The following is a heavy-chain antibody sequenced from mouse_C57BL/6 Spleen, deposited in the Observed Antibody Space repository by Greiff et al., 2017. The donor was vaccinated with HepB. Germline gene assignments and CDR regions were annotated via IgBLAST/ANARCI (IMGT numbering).Heavy chain of an antibody. Sequence: VKLQESGPELVKPGASVKISCKASGYAFSSSWMNWVKQRPGKGLEWIGRIYPGDGDTNYNGKFKGKATLTADKSSSTAYMQLSSLTSEDSAVYFCARVGWLLRGFDFWGQGTTLTVSS. V-gene: IGHV1-82*01. J-gene: IGHJ2*01. CDR1: GYAFSSSW. CDR3: ARVGWLLRGFDF. CDR2: IYPGDGDT. D-gene: IGHD2-3*01.